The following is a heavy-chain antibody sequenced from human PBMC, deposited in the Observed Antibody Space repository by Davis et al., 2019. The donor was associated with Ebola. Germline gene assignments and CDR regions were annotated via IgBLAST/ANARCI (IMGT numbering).Heavy chain of an antibody. J-gene: IGHJ6*02. V-gene: IGHV4-59*01. CDR1: GGSISSYY. CDR2: IYYSGST. Sequence: SETLSLTCTVSGGSISSYYWSWIRQPPGKGLEWIGYIYYSGSTNYNPSLKSRVTISVDKSKNHFSLKLSSVTAADTAVYYCAKADYYYYGMDVWGQGTTVTVSS. CDR3: AKADYYYYGMDV.